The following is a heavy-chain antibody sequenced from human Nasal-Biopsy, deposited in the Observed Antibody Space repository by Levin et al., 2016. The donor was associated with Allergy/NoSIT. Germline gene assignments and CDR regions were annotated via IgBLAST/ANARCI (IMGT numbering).Heavy chain of an antibody. D-gene: IGHD6-19*01. J-gene: IGHJ4*02. CDR3: VKDRDLPTSGWYPLDF. CDR2: ISYDGNNE. CDR1: GITFSSYA. Sequence: GGSLRLSCAVSGITFSSYAVDWVRQAPGKGLEWVALISYDGNNEYYSDSVRGRFTISRDNSKDTLYLQMNSLRAEDTAVYYCVKDRDLPTSGWYPLDFWGQGTLVTVSS. V-gene: IGHV3-30*18.